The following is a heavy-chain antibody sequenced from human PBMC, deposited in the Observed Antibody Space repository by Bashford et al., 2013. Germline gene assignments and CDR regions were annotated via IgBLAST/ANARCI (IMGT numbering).Heavy chain of an antibody. V-gene: IGHV3-30*04. CDR2: ISNDGSKK. J-gene: IGHJ4*02. D-gene: IGHD2-15*01. Sequence: GSLRLSCAASGFTFSSYAMHWVRQAPGKGLERVAIISNDGSKKYYADSVKGRFTISRDNSNSTLYLQMSSLRVDDTAVYYCTRGDPGYAGSWYFSDYWGQGTLVTVSS. CDR3: TRGDPGYAGSWYFSDY. CDR1: GFTFSSYA.